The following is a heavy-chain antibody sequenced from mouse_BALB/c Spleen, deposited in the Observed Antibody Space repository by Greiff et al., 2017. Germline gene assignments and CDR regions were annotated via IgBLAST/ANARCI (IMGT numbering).Heavy chain of an antibody. CDR2: IRNKANGYTT. D-gene: IGHD1-1*01. CDR3: ARESITTTFDYFDY. J-gene: IGHJ2*01. CDR1: GFTFTDYY. Sequence: EVQLVESGGGLVQPGGSLRLSCATSGFTFTDYYMSWVRQPPGKALEWLGFIRNKANGYTTEYSASVKGRFTISRDNSQSILYLQMNTLRAEDSATYYGARESITTTFDYFDYWGQGTTLTVSS. V-gene: IGHV7-3*02.